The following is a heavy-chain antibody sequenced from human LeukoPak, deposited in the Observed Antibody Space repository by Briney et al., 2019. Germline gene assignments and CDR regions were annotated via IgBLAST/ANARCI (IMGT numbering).Heavy chain of an antibody. CDR2: IYHSGST. CDR1: GGSISSGSYY. Sequence: PSETLSLTCTVSGGSISSGSYYWGWIRQPPGKGLEWIGSIYHSGSTYYNPSLKSRVTISVDTSKNQFSLKLSSVTAADTAVYYCGRITMVRGVIFWGQGTLVTVSS. V-gene: IGHV4-39*01. D-gene: IGHD3-10*01. J-gene: IGHJ4*02. CDR3: GRITMVRGVIF.